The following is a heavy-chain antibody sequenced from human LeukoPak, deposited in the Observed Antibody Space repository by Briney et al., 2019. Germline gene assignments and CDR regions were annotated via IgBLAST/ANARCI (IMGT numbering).Heavy chain of an antibody. Sequence: PGRSLRLSCAASGFTFSSYGMHWVRQAPGKGLEWVAVIWHDGTKRHYAESVKGRFAISRDDSRNTLYLQMNSLRADDTAVYYCAINYYDSSAYALHYWGQGTLVTVSS. CDR3: AINYYDSSAYALHY. V-gene: IGHV3-33*08. J-gene: IGHJ4*02. CDR2: IWHDGTKR. D-gene: IGHD3-22*01. CDR1: GFTFSSYG.